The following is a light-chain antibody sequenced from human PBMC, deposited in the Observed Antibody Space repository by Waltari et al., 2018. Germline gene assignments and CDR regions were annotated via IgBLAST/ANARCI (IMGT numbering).Light chain of an antibody. CDR1: GSDVDNYQS. V-gene: IGLV2-18*02. Sequence: QSALTQPPSVSGSPGQSVTISCIGTGSDVDNYQSVPWYQQPPGAAPKLVIYEIRHRPSGVPDRFSGSKSGNTDSLTISGLQAEDEADYYCSSYTISGPFSVIFGGGTKLTVL. CDR3: SSYTISGPFSVI. J-gene: IGLJ2*01. CDR2: EIR.